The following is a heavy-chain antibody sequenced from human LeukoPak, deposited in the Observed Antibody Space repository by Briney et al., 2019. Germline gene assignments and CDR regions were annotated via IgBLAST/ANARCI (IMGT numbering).Heavy chain of an antibody. V-gene: IGHV1-2*06. CDR2: INPNSCGT. CDR1: GYTFTGYY. CDR3: ARDRDVLLWFGDTYYFDY. D-gene: IGHD3-10*01. Sequence: ASVKVSCKASGYTFTGYYMHWVRQAPGQGLEWMGRINPNSCGTNYAQKFQGRVTMTRDTSISTAYMELSRLRSDDTAVYYCARDRDVLLWFGDTYYFDYWGQGTLVTVSS. J-gene: IGHJ4*02.